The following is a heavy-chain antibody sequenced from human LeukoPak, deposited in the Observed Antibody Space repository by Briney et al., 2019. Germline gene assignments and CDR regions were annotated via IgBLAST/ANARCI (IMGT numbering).Heavy chain of an antibody. CDR3: ARDPSLKYCSSTSCYHNWFDP. V-gene: IGHV1-69*05. CDR2: IIPIFGTA. CDR1: GGTFSSYA. J-gene: IGHJ5*02. Sequence: GASVKVSCKASGGTFSSYAISWVRQAPGQGLEWMGGIIPIFGTANYAQKFQGRVTITTDESTSTAYMELSSLRSEDTAVYYCARDPSLKYCSSTSCYHNWFDPWGQGTLVTVSS. D-gene: IGHD2-2*01.